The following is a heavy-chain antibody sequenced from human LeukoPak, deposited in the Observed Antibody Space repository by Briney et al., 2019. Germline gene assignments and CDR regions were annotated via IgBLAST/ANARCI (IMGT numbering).Heavy chain of an antibody. V-gene: IGHV1-69*04. Sequence: ASVKVSCKASGGTFSSYAISWVRQAPGQGLEWMGRIITILGIANYAQKFQGRVTITADKSTSTAYMELSSLRSEDTAVYYCARDPRGYSGYDYYYYGMDVWGQGTTVTVSS. CDR1: GGTFSSYA. CDR2: IITILGIA. CDR3: ARDPRGYSGYDYYYYGMDV. J-gene: IGHJ6*02. D-gene: IGHD5-12*01.